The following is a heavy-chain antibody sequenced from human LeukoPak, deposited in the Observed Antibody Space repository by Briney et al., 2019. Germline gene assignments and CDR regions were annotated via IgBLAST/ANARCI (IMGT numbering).Heavy chain of an antibody. CDR2: IYTSGST. J-gene: IGHJ6*03. CDR1: GGSISSYY. D-gene: IGHD1-1*01. Sequence: SETLSLTCTVSGGSISSYYWSWIRQPPGKGLEWIGYIYTSGSTNYNPSLKSRVTISVDTSKNQFSLKLSSVTAADTAVYYCARRTKGGNYYYYMDVWGKGTTVTVSS. V-gene: IGHV4-4*09. CDR3: ARRTKGGNYYYYMDV.